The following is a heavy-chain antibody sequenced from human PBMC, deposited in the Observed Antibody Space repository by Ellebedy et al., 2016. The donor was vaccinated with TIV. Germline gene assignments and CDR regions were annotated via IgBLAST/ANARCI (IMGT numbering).Heavy chain of an antibody. V-gene: IGHV4-59*01. J-gene: IGHJ3*02. CDR1: GGSISTYY. Sequence: MPSETLSLTCTVSGGSISTYYWSWIRQPPGKGLEWIGYIYNNDNTNYNPSLKSRATISVDTSKNQFSLKLSSLTAADTAVYYCARDRTYSSAWPDAFDIWGPGIMVTVSS. CDR3: ARDRTYSSAWPDAFDI. D-gene: IGHD6-19*01. CDR2: IYNNDNT.